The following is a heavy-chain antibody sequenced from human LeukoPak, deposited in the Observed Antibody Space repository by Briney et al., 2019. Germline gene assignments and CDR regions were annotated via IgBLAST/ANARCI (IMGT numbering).Heavy chain of an antibody. J-gene: IGHJ4*02. D-gene: IGHD6-19*01. Sequence: SETLSLTCAVYGGSFSGYYWSWIRQPPGKGLEWIGEINHSGSTNYNPSLKSRVTISVDTSKNQFSLNLTSVTAADTAVYYCARGRLARSPYFDYWGQGTLVTVSS. CDR2: INHSGST. V-gene: IGHV4-34*01. CDR1: GGSFSGYY. CDR3: ARGRLARSPYFDY.